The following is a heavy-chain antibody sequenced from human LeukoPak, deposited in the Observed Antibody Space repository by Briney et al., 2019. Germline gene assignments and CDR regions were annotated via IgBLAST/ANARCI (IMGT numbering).Heavy chain of an antibody. J-gene: IGHJ4*02. V-gene: IGHV1-2*02. CDR3: AKDLSQNYDSSGYLDY. CDR2: INPNSGGT. Sequence: ASVKVSCKASGYTFTGYYMHWVRQAPGQGLEWMGWINPNSGGTNYAQKFQGRVTMTRDTSISTAYMELSRLRSDDTAVYYCAKDLSQNYDSSGYLDYWGQGTLVTVSS. D-gene: IGHD3-22*01. CDR1: GYTFTGYY.